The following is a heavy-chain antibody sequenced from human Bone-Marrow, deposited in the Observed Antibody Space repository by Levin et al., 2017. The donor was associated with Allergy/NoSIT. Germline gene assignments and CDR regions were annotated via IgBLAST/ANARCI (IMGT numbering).Heavy chain of an antibody. CDR2: ISYDGSNK. V-gene: IGHV3-30*18. Sequence: SCAASGFTFSSYGMHWVRQAPGKGLEWVAVISYDGSNKYYANSVKGRFTISRDNSKNTLYLQMNSLRAEDTAVYYCAKSGGGDCYLMCSYWGQGTLVTVSS. CDR1: GFTFSSYG. D-gene: IGHD2-21*02. CDR3: AKSGGGDCYLMCSY. J-gene: IGHJ4*02.